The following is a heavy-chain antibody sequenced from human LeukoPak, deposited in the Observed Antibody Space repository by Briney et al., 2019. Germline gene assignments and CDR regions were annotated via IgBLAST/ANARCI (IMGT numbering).Heavy chain of an antibody. D-gene: IGHD3-16*01. CDR2: VYNSAAT. CDR3: SRLTLGVYFDL. V-gene: IGHV4-59*08. CDR1: AGSTSSDY. J-gene: IGHJ2*01. Sequence: SYTLSLTCTITAGSTSSDYWSLIRQSLRKVLKLIGYVYNSAATGKNPSLNSLVTILLDTSKNQRSLNLTTVSASNPPIYYCSRLTLGVYFDLWGRGTPVTVSS.